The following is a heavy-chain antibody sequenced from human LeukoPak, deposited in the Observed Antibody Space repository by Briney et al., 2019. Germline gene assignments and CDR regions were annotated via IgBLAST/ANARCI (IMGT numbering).Heavy chain of an antibody. CDR2: INHSGST. CDR3: ARRRGYYGSGRNWFDP. CDR1: GGSISSSSYY. J-gene: IGHJ5*02. D-gene: IGHD3-10*01. Sequence: PSETLSLTCTVSGGSISSSSYYWGWIRQPPGKGLEWIGEINHSGSTNYNPSLKSRVTISVDTSKNQFSLKLSSVTAADTAVYYCARRRGYYGSGRNWFDPWGQRTLVTVSS. V-gene: IGHV4-39*07.